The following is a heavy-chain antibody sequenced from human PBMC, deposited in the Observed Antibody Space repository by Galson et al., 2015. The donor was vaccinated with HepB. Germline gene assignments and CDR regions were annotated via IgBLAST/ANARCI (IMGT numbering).Heavy chain of an antibody. CDR1: GGTFSSYA. CDR3: ARDTMVRGVITSFDY. CDR2: IIPILGIA. D-gene: IGHD3-10*01. V-gene: IGHV1-69*04. J-gene: IGHJ4*02. Sequence: SVKVSCKASGGTFSSYAISWVRQAPGQGLEWMGRIIPILGIANYAQKFQGRVTITADKSTSTAYMELSSLRSEDTAVYYCARDTMVRGVITSFDYWGQGTLVTVSS.